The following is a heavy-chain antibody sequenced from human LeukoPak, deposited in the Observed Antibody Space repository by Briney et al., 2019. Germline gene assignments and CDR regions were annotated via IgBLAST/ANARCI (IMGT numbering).Heavy chain of an antibody. CDR2: IYSGGST. V-gene: IGHV3-53*01. CDR1: GFTVSSNY. Sequence: GGSLRLSCTVSGFTVSSNYMSWVRQAPGKGLEWVSVIYSGGSTYYADSVKGRFTISRDNSKNTLYLQMNSLRAEDTAVYYCARDRYGDSLDYWGQGTLVTVSS. CDR3: ARDRYGDSLDY. J-gene: IGHJ4*02. D-gene: IGHD4-17*01.